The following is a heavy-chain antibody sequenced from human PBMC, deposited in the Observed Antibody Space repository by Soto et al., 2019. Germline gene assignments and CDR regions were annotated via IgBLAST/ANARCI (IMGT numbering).Heavy chain of an antibody. D-gene: IGHD3-22*01. CDR3: AKARDRYYDSSGYSDY. CDR1: GFNLSSYA. Sequence: EVQLVESGGGLVQPGGSLRLSCTASGFNLSSYAMSWVRQAPGKGLEWVSAISGSGGSTYYADSVKGRFTISRDNSKNTLYLQMNSLRAEDTAVYYCAKARDRYYDSSGYSDYWGQGTLVTVSS. J-gene: IGHJ4*02. CDR2: ISGSGGST. V-gene: IGHV3-23*04.